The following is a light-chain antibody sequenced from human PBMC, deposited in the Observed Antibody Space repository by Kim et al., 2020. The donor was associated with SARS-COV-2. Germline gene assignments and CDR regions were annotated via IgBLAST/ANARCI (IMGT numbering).Light chain of an antibody. CDR2: AAS. J-gene: IGKJ1*01. V-gene: IGKV1-39*01. CDR3: QQSYITPPWT. CDR1: QSVSDY. Sequence: ASVGDRVTITCRASQSVSDYLNWYQQKPGKAPNLLIYAASRLQTGVPSRFSGGRSGTDFTLTINNLQPEDVAVYYCQQSYITPPWTFGQGTKV.